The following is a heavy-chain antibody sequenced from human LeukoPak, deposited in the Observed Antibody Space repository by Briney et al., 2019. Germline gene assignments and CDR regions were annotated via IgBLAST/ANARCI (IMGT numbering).Heavy chain of an antibody. CDR1: GFTFSSYG. V-gene: IGHV3-30*02. J-gene: IGHJ4*02. CDR3: AKEGGDLTTVTSFFDY. Sequence: GGSLRLSCAASGFTFSSYGMHWVRQAPGKGLEWVAFIRYDGSNKYYADSVKGRFTISRDNSKNTLYLQMNSLRAEDTAVYYCAKEGGDLTTVTSFFDYWGQGTLVTVSS. CDR2: IRYDGSNK. D-gene: IGHD4-11*01.